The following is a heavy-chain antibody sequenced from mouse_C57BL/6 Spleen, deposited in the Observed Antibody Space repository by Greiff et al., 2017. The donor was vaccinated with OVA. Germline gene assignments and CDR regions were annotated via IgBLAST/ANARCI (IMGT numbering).Heavy chain of an antibody. D-gene: IGHD1-1*01. Sequence: VQLQQSGPELVKPGASVKMSCKASGYTFTDYNMHWVKQSHGKSLEWIGYINPNNGGTSYNQKFKGKATLTVNKSSSTAYMELRSLTSEDSAVYYCARGGFYYYGSNWYFDVWGTGTTVTVSS. CDR2: INPNNGGT. J-gene: IGHJ1*03. CDR3: ARGGFYYYGSNWYFDV. CDR1: GYTFTDYN. V-gene: IGHV1-22*01.